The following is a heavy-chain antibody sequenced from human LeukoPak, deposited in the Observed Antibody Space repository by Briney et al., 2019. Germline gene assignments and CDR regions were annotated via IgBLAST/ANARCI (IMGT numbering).Heavy chain of an antibody. D-gene: IGHD6-13*01. CDR2: IYYSGSS. V-gene: IGHV4-59*08. Sequence: PSETLSLTRTVSGDSISTYYWSWIRQPPGKGLEWIGYIYYSGSSNYNPSLKSRVTISVDTSKSQFSLKLSSVTAADTAVYYCVSRGGSSWYFDYWGQGTLVTVSS. J-gene: IGHJ4*02. CDR1: GDSISTYY. CDR3: VSRGGSSWYFDY.